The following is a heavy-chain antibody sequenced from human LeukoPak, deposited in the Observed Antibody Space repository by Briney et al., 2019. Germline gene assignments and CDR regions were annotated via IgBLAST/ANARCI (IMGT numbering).Heavy chain of an antibody. D-gene: IGHD3-10*01. CDR1: GGSISSSSYY. V-gene: IGHV4-39*01. J-gene: IGHJ6*02. CDR2: IYYSGST. CDR3: ARGFGYYYYYGMDV. Sequence: PSETLSLTCTVSGGSISSSSYYWGWIRQPPGKGLEWIGSIYYSGSTYYNPSLKSRVTISVDTSKNQFSLKLSSVTAADTAVYYCARGFGYYYYYGMDVWGQGTTVTVSS.